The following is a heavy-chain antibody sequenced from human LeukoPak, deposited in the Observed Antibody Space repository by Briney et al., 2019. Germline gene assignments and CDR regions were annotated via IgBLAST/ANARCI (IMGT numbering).Heavy chain of an antibody. CDR3: AKGGGSSWYFGY. Sequence: GGSLRLSCAASGFTFSSYGMHWVRQAPGKGLEWVAVISYDGSNKYYADSVKGRFTISRDNSKNTLYLQMNSLRAEDTAVYCCAKGGGSSWYFGYWGQGTLVTVSS. J-gene: IGHJ4*02. CDR2: ISYDGSNK. D-gene: IGHD6-13*01. V-gene: IGHV3-30*18. CDR1: GFTFSSYG.